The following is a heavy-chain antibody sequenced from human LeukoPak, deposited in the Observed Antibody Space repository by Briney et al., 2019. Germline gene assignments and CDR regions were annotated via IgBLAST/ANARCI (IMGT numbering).Heavy chain of an antibody. V-gene: IGHV3-21*01. CDR2: ISSSSSYI. D-gene: IGHD3-9*01. CDR1: GFTFSSYS. J-gene: IGHJ5*02. Sequence: GGSLRLSCAASGFTFSSYSMNWVRQAPGKGLEWVSSISSSSSYIYYADSVKGRFTISRDNAKNSLYLQMNSLRAEDTAVYYCARGAYDIFQDNWFDPWGQGTLVTVSS. CDR3: ARGAYDIFQDNWFDP.